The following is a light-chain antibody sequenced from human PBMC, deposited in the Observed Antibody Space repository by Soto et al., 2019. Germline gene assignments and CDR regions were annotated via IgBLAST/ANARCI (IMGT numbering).Light chain of an antibody. CDR2: DVS. J-gene: IGLJ1*01. Sequence: SLLTPPSSVSGSPVQSITISCTGTSSDVGAYNYVSWYQLHPGKAPKLMIYDVSHRPSGVSHRFSGSKSGNTASLTISGLQAEDEADYYCGSYTTSSNYVFGTGTKVTVL. CDR1: SSDVGAYNY. V-gene: IGLV2-14*01. CDR3: GSYTTSSNYV.